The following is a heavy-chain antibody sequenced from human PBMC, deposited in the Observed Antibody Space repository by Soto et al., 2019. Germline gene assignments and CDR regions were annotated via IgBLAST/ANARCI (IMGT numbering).Heavy chain of an antibody. Sequence: VHLVQSGAQVKKPGSSVRVSCRASGGTVSDYAINWVRQAPGQGLEWVGGIVPLFEITEYAQSLQGRVTITADKFKTIFYMELNSLRSEDTAVYYCARPGIDTSGYYSTHNYGMDLWGPGTTVIVSS. CDR1: GGTVSDYA. V-gene: IGHV1-69*17. D-gene: IGHD3-22*01. CDR2: IVPLFEIT. CDR3: ARPGIDTSGYYSTHNYGMDL. J-gene: IGHJ6*02.